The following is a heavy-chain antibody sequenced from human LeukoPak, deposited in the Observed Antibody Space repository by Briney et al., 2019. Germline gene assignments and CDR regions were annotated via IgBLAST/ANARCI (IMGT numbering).Heavy chain of an antibody. CDR1: GYTFTGYY. D-gene: IGHD3-22*01. V-gene: IGHV1-2*02. J-gene: IGHJ4*02. Sequence: ASVKVSCKASGYTFTGYYMHWVRQAPGQGLEWMGWINPNSGGTNYAQKFQGRVTMTRDMSTSTVYMELSSLRSEDTAVYYCAREGRDYYDSSGYGRAFDYWGQGTLVTVSS. CDR3: AREGRDYYDSSGYGRAFDY. CDR2: INPNSGGT.